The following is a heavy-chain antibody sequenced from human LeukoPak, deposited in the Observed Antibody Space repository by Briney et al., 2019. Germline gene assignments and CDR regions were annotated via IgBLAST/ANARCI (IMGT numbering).Heavy chain of an antibody. V-gene: IGHV3-20*04. CDR2: INWNGGST. CDR3: ARAPFPYDSSGYYPL. CDR1: GFTFDDYG. J-gene: IGHJ4*02. Sequence: GRSLRLSCAASGFTFDDYGMSWVRQAPGKGLEWVSGINWNGGSTGYADSVKGRFTISRDNAKNSLYLQMNSLRAEDTALYYCARAPFPYDSSGYYPLWGQGTLVTVSS. D-gene: IGHD3-22*01.